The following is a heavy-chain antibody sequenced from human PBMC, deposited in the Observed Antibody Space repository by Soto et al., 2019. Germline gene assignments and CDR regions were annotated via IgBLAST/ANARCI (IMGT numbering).Heavy chain of an antibody. V-gene: IGHV4-59*01. CDR3: ARAVLPATAPFDY. D-gene: IGHD2-2*01. Sequence: SETLSLTCIVSGGSISNYYWSWIRHPPGKGLEWIGYIYYSGSTNYNPSLQSRVTISVDTSKNQFSLKLSSVTAADTAVYYCARAVLPATAPFDYWGQGTLVTVSS. CDR1: GGSISNYY. J-gene: IGHJ4*02. CDR2: IYYSGST.